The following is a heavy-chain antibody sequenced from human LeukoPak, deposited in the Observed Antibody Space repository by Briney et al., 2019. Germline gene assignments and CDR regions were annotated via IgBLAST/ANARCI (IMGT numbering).Heavy chain of an antibody. V-gene: IGHV4-59*12. CDR1: GGSIVSYY. J-gene: IGHJ4*02. D-gene: IGHD6-19*01. CDR3: ARDSVAVPGTSGVDY. CDR2: IYYSGST. Sequence: SETLSLTCTASGGSIVSYYWSWIRQPPGKGLEWIGYIYYSGSTNYNPSLKSRVTISVDTSKNQFSLKLTSVTAADTAVYYCARDSVAVPGTSGVDYWGQGTLVTVSS.